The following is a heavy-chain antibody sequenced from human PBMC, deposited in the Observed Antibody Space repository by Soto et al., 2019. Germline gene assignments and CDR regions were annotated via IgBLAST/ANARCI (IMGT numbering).Heavy chain of an antibody. J-gene: IGHJ4*02. CDR1: GFTFSSYE. Sequence: EVQLVESGGGLVQPGGSLRLSCAASGFTFSSYETNWVRQAPGKGLEWVSYISSSGSTIYYADSVKGRFTISRDNAKNSLYLQMNSLRAEDTAVYYCARTVRGVTTRWGQGTLVTVSS. V-gene: IGHV3-48*03. D-gene: IGHD3-10*02. CDR3: ARTVRGVTTR. CDR2: ISSSGSTI.